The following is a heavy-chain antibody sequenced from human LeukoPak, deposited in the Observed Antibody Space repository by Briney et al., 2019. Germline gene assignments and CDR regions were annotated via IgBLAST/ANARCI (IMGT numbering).Heavy chain of an antibody. V-gene: IGHV4-30-4*08. CDR3: ARTYIDYLPL. CDR1: GGSISSGGYY. CDR2: IYYGGNT. Sequence: PSETLSLTCTVSGGSISSGGYYWSWIRQHPGKGLEWIGYIYYGGNTYYNPSLKSRVTISVDTSKNQFSLKLSSVTAADTAVYYCARTYIDYLPLWGQGTLVTVSS. D-gene: IGHD4-11*01. J-gene: IGHJ4*02.